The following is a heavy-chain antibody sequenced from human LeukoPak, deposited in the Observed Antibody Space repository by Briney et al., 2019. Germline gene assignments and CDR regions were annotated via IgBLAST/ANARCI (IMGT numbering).Heavy chain of an antibody. Sequence: SSETLSLTCTVSGGSISSSSYYWGWIRQPPGKGLEWIGSIYYSGSTYYNPSLKSRVTISVDTSKNQFSLKMSSVTAADTAVYYCARLPTSAQSHYTVSNARTSYWGQGTLVTVSS. CDR2: IYYSGST. CDR1: GGSISSSSYY. D-gene: IGHD3-10*01. J-gene: IGHJ4*02. V-gene: IGHV4-39*01. CDR3: ARLPTSAQSHYTVSNARTSY.